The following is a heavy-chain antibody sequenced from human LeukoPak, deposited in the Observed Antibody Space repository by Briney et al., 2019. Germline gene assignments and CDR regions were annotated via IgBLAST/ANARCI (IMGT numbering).Heavy chain of an antibody. V-gene: IGHV3-30*03. Sequence: PGGSLRLSCAASGFTFSSYGMHWVRQAPGKGLEWVAVISYDGSNKHYADSVKGRFTISRDNSKNTLYLQMNSLRAEDTAVYYCAREVAARPSYFDYWGQGTLVTVSS. CDR2: ISYDGSNK. D-gene: IGHD6-6*01. CDR1: GFTFSSYG. CDR3: AREVAARPSYFDY. J-gene: IGHJ4*02.